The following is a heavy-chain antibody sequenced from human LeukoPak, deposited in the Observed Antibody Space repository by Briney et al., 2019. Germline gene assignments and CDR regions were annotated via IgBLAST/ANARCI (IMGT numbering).Heavy chain of an antibody. J-gene: IGHJ4*02. CDR2: INAGNGNT. D-gene: IGHD5-12*01. CDR3: ARDEGIVATPFDY. Sequence: ASVKVSCKASGYTFTSYAMHWVRQAPGQRLEWMGWINAGNGNTKYSQKFQGRVTITRDTSASTAYMELSSLRSEDTAVYYCARDEGIVATPFDYWGQGTLVTVSS. CDR1: GYTFTSYA. V-gene: IGHV1-3*01.